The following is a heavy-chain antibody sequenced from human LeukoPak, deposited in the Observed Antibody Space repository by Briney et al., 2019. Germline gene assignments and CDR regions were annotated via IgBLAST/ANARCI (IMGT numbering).Heavy chain of an antibody. CDR3: ARDGRYGDKPGWFDP. Sequence: GGSLRLSCAASGFTFSDYYMSWIRQAPGKGLEWVSYISSSSSYTNYADSVKGRFTISRDNAKNSLYLQMNSLRAEDTAAYYCARDGRYGDKPGWFDPWGQGTLVTVSS. CDR2: ISSSSSYT. V-gene: IGHV3-11*06. CDR1: GFTFSDYY. D-gene: IGHD4-17*01. J-gene: IGHJ5*02.